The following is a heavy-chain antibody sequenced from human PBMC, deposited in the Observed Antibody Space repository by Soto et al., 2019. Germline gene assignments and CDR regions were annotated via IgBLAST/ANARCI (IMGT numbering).Heavy chain of an antibody. V-gene: IGHV4-34*01. Sequence: PSETLSLTCAVYGGSFSGYYWSWIRQPPGKGLEWIGEINHSGSTNYNPSLKSRVTISVDTSKNQFSLKLSSVTAADTAVYYFARGRFSCSSTSCYRWFDPWGQGTLVTVSS. CDR1: GGSFSGYY. D-gene: IGHD2-2*01. CDR3: ARGRFSCSSTSCYRWFDP. CDR2: INHSGST. J-gene: IGHJ5*02.